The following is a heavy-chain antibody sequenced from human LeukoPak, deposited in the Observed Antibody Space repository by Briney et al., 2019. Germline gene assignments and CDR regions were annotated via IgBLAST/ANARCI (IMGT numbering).Heavy chain of an antibody. V-gene: IGHV1-2*02. CDR2: ITPNSGAT. CDR3: ATSGMVRGMDV. CDR1: GSTVSCYY. J-gene: IGHJ6*02. D-gene: IGHD3-10*01. Sequence: ASVKFSCKASGSTVSCYYMHWVLQAPGQGREWMGWITPNSGATSYAQKFQGRVTMTRDTSISTAYMELSRLRSDASAVYYCATSGMVRGMDVWGQGTTVTVSS.